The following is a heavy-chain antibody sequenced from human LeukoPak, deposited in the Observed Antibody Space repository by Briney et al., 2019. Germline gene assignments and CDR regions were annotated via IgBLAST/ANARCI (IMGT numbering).Heavy chain of an antibody. V-gene: IGHV4-59*01. D-gene: IGHD6-6*01. J-gene: IGHJ4*02. CDR1: GGSISSYY. CDR3: ARRDSNSLAAFDY. Sequence: SETLSLTCTVSGGSISSYYWSWIRQPPGKGLERIGYIYYSGSTNYNPSLKSRVTISVDTSKNQFSLKLSSVTAADTAVYYCARRDSNSLAAFDYWGQGTLVTVSS. CDR2: IYYSGST.